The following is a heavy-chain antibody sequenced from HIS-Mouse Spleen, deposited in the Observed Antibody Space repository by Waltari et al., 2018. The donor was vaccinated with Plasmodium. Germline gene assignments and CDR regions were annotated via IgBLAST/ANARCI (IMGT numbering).Heavy chain of an antibody. CDR3: ARRGGSYYYFDY. V-gene: IGHV4-39*01. CDR2: IYYSGST. J-gene: IGHJ4*02. D-gene: IGHD1-26*01. Sequence: QLQLQESGPGLVKPSETLSLTCTVSGGSISSSSYYWGWIRQPPGKGLEWFGSIYYSGSTYYNPSLKSRVTISVDTSKNQFSLKLSSVTAADTAVYYCARRGGSYYYFDYWGQGTLVTVSS. CDR1: GGSISSSSYY.